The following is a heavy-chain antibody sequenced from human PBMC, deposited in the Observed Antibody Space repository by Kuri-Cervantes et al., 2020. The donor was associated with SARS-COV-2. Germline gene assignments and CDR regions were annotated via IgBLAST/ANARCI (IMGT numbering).Heavy chain of an antibody. V-gene: IGHV1-69*13. Sequence: SVKVSCKPSGGTLSSYGFSWVRQAPGQGLEWMGGIIPFIGTSNLAQKFQGRVPITADESTSTAYMELSSLRSEDTAVYYCARVKDYDSNGPSPNFDYWGQGTLVTVSS. CDR2: IIPFIGTS. CDR1: GGTLSSYG. J-gene: IGHJ4*02. CDR3: ARVKDYDSNGPSPNFDY. D-gene: IGHD3-22*01.